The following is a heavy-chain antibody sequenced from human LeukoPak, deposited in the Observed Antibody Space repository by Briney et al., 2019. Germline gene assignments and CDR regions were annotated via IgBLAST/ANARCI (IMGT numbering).Heavy chain of an antibody. CDR2: IYHSGST. J-gene: IGHJ4*02. Sequence: KASGTLSLTCAVSGGSISSSNWWSWVRQPPGKGLEWIGEIYHSGSTNYNPSLKSRVTISVDKSKNQFSLKLSSVTAADMAVYYCAIKNSSGWRNLDYWGQGTLVTVSS. V-gene: IGHV4-4*02. CDR3: AIKNSSGWRNLDY. CDR1: GGSISSSNW. D-gene: IGHD6-19*01.